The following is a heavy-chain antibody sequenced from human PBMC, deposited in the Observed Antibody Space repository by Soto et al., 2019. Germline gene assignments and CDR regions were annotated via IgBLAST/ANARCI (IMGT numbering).Heavy chain of an antibody. CDR2: INTDGSNT. CDR1: GLTFNRYW. V-gene: IGHV3-74*01. J-gene: IGHJ5*02. D-gene: IGHD2-15*01. Sequence: GGSLRLSCAASGLTFNRYWMHWVRHAPGKGLVWVSHINTDGSNTNYADSVKGRFTISRDNAKSTLYLQMNSLRDEDTAVYYCAREFCSGGNCYTYCFDPWHQGITFTVSS. CDR3: AREFCSGGNCYTYCFDP.